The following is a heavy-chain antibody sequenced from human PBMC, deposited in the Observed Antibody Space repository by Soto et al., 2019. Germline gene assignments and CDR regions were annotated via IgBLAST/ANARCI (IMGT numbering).Heavy chain of an antibody. V-gene: IGHV1-18*04. CDR1: GYNFTRYE. CDR2: ISVFNGNT. Sequence: QVQLVQSGAEVKKPGASVKVSCKASGYNFTRYEITWVRQAPGQGLEWMGWISVFNGNTNYAEKFQGRVTMTTDISTSTAYMEVRSLRSDDTAVYFCARDARGITIFGVVIIMDVWGQGTTVTVSS. J-gene: IGHJ6*02. CDR3: ARDARGITIFGVVIIMDV. D-gene: IGHD3-3*01.